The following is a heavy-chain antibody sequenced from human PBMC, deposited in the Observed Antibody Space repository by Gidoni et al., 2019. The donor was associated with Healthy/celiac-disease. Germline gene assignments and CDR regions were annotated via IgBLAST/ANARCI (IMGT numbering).Heavy chain of an antibody. J-gene: IGHJ4*02. Sequence: EVQLLESGGGLVQPGGSLRLSCPASGFSFTRYAMRWVRQAPGKGLGWVSAISGSGGSTYYADSVKGRFTISRDNSKNTLYLQMNSVRAEDTAVYYCAKRRVRGISRECWDYWGQGTLVTVSS. V-gene: IGHV3-23*01. CDR2: ISGSGGST. CDR1: GFSFTRYA. CDR3: AKRRVRGISRECWDY. D-gene: IGHD2-21*01.